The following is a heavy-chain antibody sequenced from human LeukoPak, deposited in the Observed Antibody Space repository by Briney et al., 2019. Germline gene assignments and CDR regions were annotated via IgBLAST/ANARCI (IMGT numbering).Heavy chain of an antibody. D-gene: IGHD5-24*01. Sequence: ASVKVSCMVSGYTLTELSMHWVRQAPGKGLEWMGGFDPEDGETIYAQKFQGRVTMTEDTSTDTAYMELSSLRSEDTAVYYCATGLGYRVRVTDPDAFDIWGQGTMVTVSS. CDR1: GYTLTELS. CDR2: FDPEDGET. CDR3: ATGLGYRVRVTDPDAFDI. V-gene: IGHV1-24*01. J-gene: IGHJ3*02.